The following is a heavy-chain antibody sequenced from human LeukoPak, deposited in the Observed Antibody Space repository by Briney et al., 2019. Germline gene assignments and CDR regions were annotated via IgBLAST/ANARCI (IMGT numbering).Heavy chain of an antibody. J-gene: IGHJ4*02. Sequence: SETLSLTCTVSGGSISSDYGSWIRQPPGKGLEWIGRIYTSGSTNYNPSLKSRVTMSVDTSKNQFSLKLSSVTAADTAVYYCARGKGRWFGRYFDYWGQGTLVTVSS. V-gene: IGHV4-4*07. D-gene: IGHD3-10*01. CDR3: ARGKGRWFGRYFDY. CDR2: IYTSGST. CDR1: GGSISSDY.